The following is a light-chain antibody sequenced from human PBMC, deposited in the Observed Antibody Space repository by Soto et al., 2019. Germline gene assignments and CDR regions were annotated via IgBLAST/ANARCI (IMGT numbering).Light chain of an antibody. J-gene: IGKJ1*01. Sequence: EIVLTPSPGTLSLSPGERATLSCRASQSVSSYYLARYQQKPGQAPRLLIYAASSRATGIPDRFSGGGSGTDFTLTISRLEPEDFAVYYCQQCGSSPWTFGQGTKVDIK. CDR3: QQCGSSPWT. V-gene: IGKV3-20*01. CDR2: AAS. CDR1: QSVSSYY.